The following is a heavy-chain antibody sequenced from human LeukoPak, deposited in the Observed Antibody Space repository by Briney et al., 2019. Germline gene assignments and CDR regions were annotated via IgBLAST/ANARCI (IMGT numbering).Heavy chain of an antibody. CDR1: GGTFSSYA. Sequence: SVKVSCKASGGTFSSYAISWVRQAPGQGLEWMGGIIPIFGTANYAQKFQGRVTITADESTSTAYMELSSLRSEDTAVYYCARAPLWDDILTGYYLFDYWAREPWSPSPQ. J-gene: IGHJ4*02. D-gene: IGHD3-9*01. V-gene: IGHV1-69*01. CDR2: IIPIFGTA. CDR3: ARAPLWDDILTGYYLFDY.